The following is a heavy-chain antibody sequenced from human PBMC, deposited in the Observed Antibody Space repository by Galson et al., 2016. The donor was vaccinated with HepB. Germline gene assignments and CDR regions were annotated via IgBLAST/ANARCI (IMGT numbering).Heavy chain of an antibody. CDR3: ARDMKWLRY. J-gene: IGHJ4*02. D-gene: IGHD5-12*01. V-gene: IGHV3-7*01. CDR1: GFTFSNYW. CDR2: IKQDGSEK. Sequence: LRLSCAASGFTFSNYWMTWVRQAPGKGLEWVANIKQDGSEKYYVDSVKGRFTISRDNAKNSLYLQMNSLRAEDTAVYYCARDMKWLRYWGQGTLVTVSS.